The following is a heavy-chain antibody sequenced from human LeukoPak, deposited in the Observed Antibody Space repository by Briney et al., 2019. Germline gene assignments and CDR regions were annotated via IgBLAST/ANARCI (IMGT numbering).Heavy chain of an antibody. V-gene: IGHV3-23*01. J-gene: IGHJ4*02. Sequence: GESLRLSCAASGFTFSSYAMTWVRQAPGKGLEWVSEITGSGGSTYYADSPKGRFTISRDNSKNTLYLQMNSLRAEDTAVYYCARELFDFDYWGQGTLVTVSS. CDR2: ITGSGGST. D-gene: IGHD3-10*01. CDR3: ARELFDFDY. CDR1: GFTFSSYA.